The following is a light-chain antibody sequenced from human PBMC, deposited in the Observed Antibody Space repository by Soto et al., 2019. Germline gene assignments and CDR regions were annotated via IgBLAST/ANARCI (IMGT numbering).Light chain of an antibody. CDR1: SSNIGAGYP. CDR3: QSYDSSLSRRWV. J-gene: IGLJ3*02. V-gene: IGLV1-40*01. Sequence: QSVLTQPPSVSRAPGQRVTISCTGSSSNIGAGYPVHWYQQLPGTAPKLLVAGNRPSGVPDRFSVSKSGASASLAITGLQAEDEADYYCQSYDSSLSRRWVFGGGTKLTVL. CDR2: G.